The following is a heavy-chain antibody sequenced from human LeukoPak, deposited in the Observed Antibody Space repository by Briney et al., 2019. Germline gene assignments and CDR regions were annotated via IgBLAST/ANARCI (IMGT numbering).Heavy chain of an antibody. CDR1: GFTFSSYA. D-gene: IGHD3-10*01. CDR2: ISYDGSNK. CDR3: ARVPDRYYYGSGSPHYYFDY. Sequence: PGRSLRLSCAASGFTFSSYAMHWVRQAPGKGLEWVAVISYDGSNKYYADSVKGRFTISRDNSKNTLYLQMNSLRAEDTAVYYCARVPDRYYYGSGSPHYYFDYWGQGILVTVSS. J-gene: IGHJ4*02. V-gene: IGHV3-30-3*01.